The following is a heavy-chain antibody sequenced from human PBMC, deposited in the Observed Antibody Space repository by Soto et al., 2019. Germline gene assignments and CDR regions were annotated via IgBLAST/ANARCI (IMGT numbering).Heavy chain of an antibody. CDR3: ARRYGYNSLDY. Sequence: SETLSLTCTVSGGSISSGGYYWNWIRQHPGKGLEWIGYIYYSGSTYYNPSLKSRVAISVDTSKNQFSLKLSSVTAADTAVYYCARRYGYNSLDYWGQGTLVTVSS. CDR2: IYYSGST. CDR1: GGSISSGGYY. D-gene: IGHD5-12*01. J-gene: IGHJ4*02. V-gene: IGHV4-31*03.